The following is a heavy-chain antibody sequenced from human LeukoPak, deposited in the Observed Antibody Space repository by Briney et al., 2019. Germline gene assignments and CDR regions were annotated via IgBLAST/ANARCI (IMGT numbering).Heavy chain of an antibody. Sequence: SETLSLTCAVYGGSFSGYYWSWIRQPPGKGLEWIGEINHSGSTNYNPSLKSRVTISVDTSKNQFSLKLSSVTAADTAVYYCARYRYCSSTSCYAGGFDPWGQGTLVTVSS. CDR2: INHSGST. CDR1: GGSFSGYY. J-gene: IGHJ5*02. CDR3: ARYRYCSSTSCYAGGFDP. D-gene: IGHD2-2*01. V-gene: IGHV4-34*01.